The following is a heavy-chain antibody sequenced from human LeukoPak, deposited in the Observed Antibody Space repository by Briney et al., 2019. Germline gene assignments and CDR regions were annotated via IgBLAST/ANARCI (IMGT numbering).Heavy chain of an antibody. CDR2: IKQDGSEK. V-gene: IGHV3-7*01. Sequence: GGSLRLSCAASGFTFSSYWMSWVRQAPGKGLEWVANIKQDGSEKYYVDSVKGRFTISRDNAKNSLYLQMNSLRAEDTAVYYCARFLAYVWGSYRPFDYWGQGTLVTVSS. D-gene: IGHD3-16*02. CDR3: ARFLAYVWGSYRPFDY. J-gene: IGHJ4*02. CDR1: GFTFSSYW.